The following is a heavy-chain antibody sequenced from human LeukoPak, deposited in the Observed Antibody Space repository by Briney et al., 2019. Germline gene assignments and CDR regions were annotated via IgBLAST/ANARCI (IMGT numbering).Heavy chain of an antibody. D-gene: IGHD3-10*01. V-gene: IGHV4-4*09. CDR3: ARHRLGLLGAFDI. CDR2: IYTSGST. Sequence: SETLSLTCTVSGGSISSYYWSWIRQPPGKGLEWIGYIYTSGSTNYNPSLKSRVTISVDTSKNQFSLKLSSVTAADTAVYYCARHRLGLLGAFDIWGLGTMVTVSS. J-gene: IGHJ3*02. CDR1: GGSISSYY.